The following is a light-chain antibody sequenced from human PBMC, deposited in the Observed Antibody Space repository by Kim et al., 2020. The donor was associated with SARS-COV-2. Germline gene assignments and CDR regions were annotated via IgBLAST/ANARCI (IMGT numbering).Light chain of an antibody. J-gene: IGKJ3*01. CDR1: QSLVYSDGNIY. CDR2: KVS. V-gene: IGKV2-30*01. CDR3: MQRTHRPFT. Sequence: ASSSSWTSQSLVYSDGNIYLGWLKQRPRQYPGRIIYKVSNRNSGVPDRVDGSGSGTDFTLQISRVEDKDVGVYYCMQRTHRPFTVGPGTKGDIK.